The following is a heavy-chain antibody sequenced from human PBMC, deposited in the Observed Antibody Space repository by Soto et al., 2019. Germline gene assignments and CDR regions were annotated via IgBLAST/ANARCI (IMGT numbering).Heavy chain of an antibody. Sequence: GSLRLSCAASGFTFSDYYMSWIRQAPGKGLEWVSYISSSGSTIYYADSVKGRFTISRDNAKNSLYLQMNSLRAEDTAVYYCARDRGDYDILTGYRYYYYYMDVWGKGTTVTVSS. CDR3: ARDRGDYDILTGYRYYYYYMDV. D-gene: IGHD3-9*01. J-gene: IGHJ6*03. CDR1: GFTFSDYY. V-gene: IGHV3-11*01. CDR2: ISSSGSTI.